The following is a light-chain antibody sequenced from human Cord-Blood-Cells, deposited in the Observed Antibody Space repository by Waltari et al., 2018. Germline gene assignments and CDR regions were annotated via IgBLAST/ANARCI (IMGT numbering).Light chain of an antibody. CDR2: DAS. Sequence: QSPSTLSASVGDRVTITCRASQSISSWLAWYQQKPGKAPKLLIYDASSLESGVPSRFSGSGSGTEFTLTISSLQPDDFATYYCQQYNSYSLTFGGGTKVEIK. V-gene: IGKV1-5*01. CDR3: QQYNSYSLT. J-gene: IGKJ4*01. CDR1: QSISSW.